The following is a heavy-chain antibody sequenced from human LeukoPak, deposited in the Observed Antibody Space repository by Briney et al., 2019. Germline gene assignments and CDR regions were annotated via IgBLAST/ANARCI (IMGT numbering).Heavy chain of an antibody. CDR2: IYSGGRT. Sequence: GGSLRLSCAASGFTVSSNFMSWVRQAPGKGLEWVSVIYSGGRTYYADSVKGRFTISRDNSKNTLDLQMNSLRAEDTAAYYCARSIAARYFDYWAREPWSPSPQ. CDR1: GFTVSSNF. J-gene: IGHJ4*02. V-gene: IGHV3-66*01. CDR3: ARSIAARYFDY. D-gene: IGHD6-6*01.